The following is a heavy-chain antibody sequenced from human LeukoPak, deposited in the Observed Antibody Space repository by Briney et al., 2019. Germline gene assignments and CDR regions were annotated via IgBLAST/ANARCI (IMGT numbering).Heavy chain of an antibody. V-gene: IGHV4-59*08. CDR3: ARHYSSSSHPDY. J-gene: IGHJ4*02. CDR2: IYYSGST. D-gene: IGHD6-6*01. CDR1: GGSISSYY. Sequence: SETLSLTCTVSGGSISSYYWSWIRQPPGKGLEWIGYIYYSGSTNYNPSLKSRVTISVDTPKNQFSLKQSSVTAADTAVYYCARHYSSSSHPDYWGQGTLVTVSS.